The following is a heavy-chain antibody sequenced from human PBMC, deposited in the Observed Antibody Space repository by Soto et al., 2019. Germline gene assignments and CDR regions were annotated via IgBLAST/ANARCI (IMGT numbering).Heavy chain of an antibody. CDR3: ARGSTAMFAGGFDP. Sequence: QVQLVQSGAEEKKPGASVKVSCKASGYTFTSYAMHWVRQAPGQRLEWMGWINAGNGNTKYSQKFQGRVTITRDTPAGTAYMEMSSLRSEDTAVYYGARGSTAMFAGGFDPWGQGTLVTVSS. J-gene: IGHJ5*02. CDR1: GYTFTSYA. V-gene: IGHV1-3*05. D-gene: IGHD5-18*01. CDR2: INAGNGNT.